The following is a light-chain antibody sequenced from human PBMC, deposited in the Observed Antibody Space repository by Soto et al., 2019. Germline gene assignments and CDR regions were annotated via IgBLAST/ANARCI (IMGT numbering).Light chain of an antibody. Sequence: EIELKSPPSPQPESKGERATLSCRASQSVGSNLAWYQQEPGQGRRLRISGASTGATGIPARFSPSGSGPEFTLTLIILQSEDGALDCSQESDSLPIPFG. CDR1: QSVGSN. J-gene: IGKJ5*01. CDR3: QESDSLPIP. CDR2: GAS. V-gene: IGKV3-15*01.